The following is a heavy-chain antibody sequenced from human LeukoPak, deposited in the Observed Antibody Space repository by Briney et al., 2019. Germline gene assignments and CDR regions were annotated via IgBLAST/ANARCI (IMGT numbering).Heavy chain of an antibody. CDR2: LYSGGSI. D-gene: IGHD3-22*01. CDR1: GFTVSSNF. J-gene: IGHJ3*02. CDR3: ARYYYDSSGSQGAFDM. V-gene: IGHV3-53*01. Sequence: PGGSLRLSCAASGFTVSSNFMSWVRQAPGKGLEWVSVLYSGGSIYYADSVKGRFTISRDNARNTLYLQMNSLRAEDTAVYYCARYYYDSSGSQGAFDMWGQGTMVTVSS.